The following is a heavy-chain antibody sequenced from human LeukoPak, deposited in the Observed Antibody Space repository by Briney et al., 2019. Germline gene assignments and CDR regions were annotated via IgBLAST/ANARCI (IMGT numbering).Heavy chain of an antibody. CDR3: ARHTASWDYEAFDI. CDR2: IYYSGNT. V-gene: IGHV4-59*08. CDR1: GASISSYY. Sequence: SETLSLTCIVSGASISSYYWSWIRQPPGKGLEWIGYIYYSGNTNYNPSLDSRVTISVDTSRNQFSLKLSSVTAADTAVYYCARHTASWDYEAFDIWGQGTTVTVSS. D-gene: IGHD1-7*01. J-gene: IGHJ3*02.